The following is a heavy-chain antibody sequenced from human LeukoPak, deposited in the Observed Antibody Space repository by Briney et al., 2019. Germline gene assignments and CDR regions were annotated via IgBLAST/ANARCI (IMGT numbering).Heavy chain of an antibody. J-gene: IGHJ4*02. D-gene: IGHD1-26*01. CDR3: ARGSIVGATFDYFDY. CDR1: GYTFTCYY. CDR2: INPNSGGT. V-gene: IGHV1-2*02. Sequence: GASVKVSCKASGYTFTCYYIHWVRQAPGQGLEWMGWINPNSGGTNYAQKFQGRVTMTRDTSISTAYMDLSRLRSDATAVYYCARGSIVGATFDYFDYWGQGTLVTVSS.